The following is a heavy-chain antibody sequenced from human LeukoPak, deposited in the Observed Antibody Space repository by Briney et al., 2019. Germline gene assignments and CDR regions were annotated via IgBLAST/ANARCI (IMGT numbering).Heavy chain of an antibody. CDR1: GYTFTGDY. CDR3: ASGIFGVVIIKDY. J-gene: IGHJ4*02. V-gene: IGHV1-2*02. CDR2: INPNSGGT. D-gene: IGHD3-3*01. Sequence: ASVKVSCKASGYTFTGDYMHWVRQAPGQGLEWMGWINPNSGGTNYAQKFQGRVTMTRDTSISTAYMELSRLRSDDTAVYYCASGIFGVVIIKDYWGQGTLVTVSS.